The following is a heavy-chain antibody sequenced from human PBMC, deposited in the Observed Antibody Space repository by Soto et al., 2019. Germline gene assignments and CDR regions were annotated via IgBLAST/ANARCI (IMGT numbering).Heavy chain of an antibody. D-gene: IGHD2-15*01. CDR2: IYYSGST. Sequence: QVQLQESGPGLVKPSETLSLTCTVSGGSISSYYWSWIRQPPGKGLEWIGYIYYSGSTYDNPSLKSRVTISVDTSKNQFSLKLSSVTAADTAVYYCARENGGSLPGYYFDYWGQGTLVTVSS. J-gene: IGHJ4*02. V-gene: IGHV4-59*12. CDR1: GGSISSYY. CDR3: ARENGGSLPGYYFDY.